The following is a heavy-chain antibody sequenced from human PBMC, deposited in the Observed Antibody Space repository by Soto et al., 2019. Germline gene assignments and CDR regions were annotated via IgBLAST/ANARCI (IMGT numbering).Heavy chain of an antibody. D-gene: IGHD1-26*01. CDR3: AKVWGYYFES. Sequence: EVKLVETGGALIQPGGSLTLSCAVSGFSVSTHYMAWVRQGPGKGLEWVSVIYTGGTTHYANSVTGRFTFSRDTSKNILYLHLNSLTTDDTAIYYCAKVWGYYFESWGQGTLVAVSS. J-gene: IGHJ4*02. V-gene: IGHV3-53*02. CDR2: IYTGGTT. CDR1: GFSVSTHY.